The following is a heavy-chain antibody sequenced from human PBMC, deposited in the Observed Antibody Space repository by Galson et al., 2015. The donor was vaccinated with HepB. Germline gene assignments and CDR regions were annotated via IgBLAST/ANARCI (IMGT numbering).Heavy chain of an antibody. CDR3: ARHLASLDSSSPLDY. CDR2: IYPGDSDT. V-gene: IGHV5-51*01. CDR1: GYSFTSYW. D-gene: IGHD6-6*01. Sequence: QSGAEVKKPGESLKISCKGSGYSFTSYWIGWVRQMPGKGLEWMGIIYPGDSDTRYSPSFQGQVTISADKSISTAYLQWSSLKASDTAMYYCARHLASLDSSSPLDYWGQGTLVTVSS. J-gene: IGHJ4*02.